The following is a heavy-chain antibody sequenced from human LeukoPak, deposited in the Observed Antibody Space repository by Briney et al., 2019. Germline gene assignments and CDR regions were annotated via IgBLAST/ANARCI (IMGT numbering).Heavy chain of an antibody. Sequence: GGSLRLSCAASGFTFSNFAMSWVRQAPGKGLEWVSAISGSGGSTYYADSVKGRFTISRDNSKNTLYLQMNSLRAEDTAAYYCAKDREGYCSSPTCPLLDYWGQGTLVTVSS. CDR1: GFTFSNFA. J-gene: IGHJ4*02. D-gene: IGHD2-2*01. CDR2: ISGSGGST. CDR3: AKDREGYCSSPTCPLLDY. V-gene: IGHV3-23*01.